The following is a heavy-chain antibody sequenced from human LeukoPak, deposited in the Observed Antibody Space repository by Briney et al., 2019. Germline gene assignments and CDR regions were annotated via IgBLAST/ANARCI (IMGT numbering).Heavy chain of an antibody. CDR2: IYSDNT. J-gene: IGHJ4*02. CDR3: ARRAGAYSHPYDY. V-gene: IGHV3-53*01. Sequence: GGSLRLSCTVSGFTVSSNSMSWVCHAPGKGLEWVSFIYSDNTHYTDSVKGRFTISRDNSKNTTYLQMNSLRAEDTAVYYCARRAGAYSHPYDYWGQGTLVTVSS. D-gene: IGHD4/OR15-4a*01. CDR1: GFTVSSNS.